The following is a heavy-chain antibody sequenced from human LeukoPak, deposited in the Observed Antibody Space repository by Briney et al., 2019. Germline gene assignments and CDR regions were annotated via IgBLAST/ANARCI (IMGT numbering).Heavy chain of an antibody. Sequence: PSETLSLTCTVSGGSISSYYWSWIRQPPGKGLEWIGWSYHRGSTSYNPSLKSRVAISVDTSKNQFSLKLSSVTAADTAVYYCARDTRYCSSTSCYHYYYYYGMDVWGQGTTVTVSS. V-gene: IGHV4-59*01. CDR3: ARDTRYCSSTSCYHYYYYYGMDV. CDR2: SYHRGST. J-gene: IGHJ6*02. D-gene: IGHD2-2*01. CDR1: GGSISSYY.